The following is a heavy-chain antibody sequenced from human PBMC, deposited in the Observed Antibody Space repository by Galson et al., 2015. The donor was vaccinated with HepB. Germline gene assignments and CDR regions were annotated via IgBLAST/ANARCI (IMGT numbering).Heavy chain of an antibody. CDR3: ARGPIAAAGWYNWSDP. J-gene: IGHJ5*02. CDR2: IYTSGST. V-gene: IGHV4-61*02. CDR1: GGSISSGSYY. Sequence: TLSLTCTVSGGSISSGSYYWSWIRQPAGKGLEWIGRIYTSGSTNYNPSLKSRVTISVDTSKNQFSLKLSSVTAADTAVYYCARGPIAAAGWYNWSDPWGQGTLVTVSS. D-gene: IGHD6-13*01.